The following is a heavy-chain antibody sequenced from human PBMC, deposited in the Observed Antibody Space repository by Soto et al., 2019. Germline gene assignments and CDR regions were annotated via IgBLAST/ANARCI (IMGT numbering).Heavy chain of an antibody. Sequence: QVQLVESGGGLVKPGGSLRLSCAASGFTFSDYYMSWIRQAPGKGLEWVSYISSSSSYTNYADSVKGRFTISRDNAKNSLYLQMNSLRAEETAVYYCGRAGELRVDGMDVWGQGTTVTVSS. CDR1: GFTFSDYY. CDR3: GRAGELRVDGMDV. V-gene: IGHV3-11*05. CDR2: ISSSSSYT. D-gene: IGHD1-26*01. J-gene: IGHJ6*02.